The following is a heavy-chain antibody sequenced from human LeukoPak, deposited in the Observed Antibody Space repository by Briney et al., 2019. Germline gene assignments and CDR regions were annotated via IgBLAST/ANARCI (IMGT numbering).Heavy chain of an antibody. CDR1: GVSLSSDKYY. J-gene: IGHJ3*01. CDR3: ATPYCGAISCLDVFDV. CDR2: IYYSGST. Sequence: SQTLSLTCTVSGVSLSSDKYYWTWIRQRPGKGLEWIRHIYYSGSTSFNPSLKSRVSMSMDTSKSQFSLKLTSVTAAGTAVYYCATPYCGAISCLDVFDVWGQGTVVTVSS. D-gene: IGHD2-21*01. V-gene: IGHV4-31*03.